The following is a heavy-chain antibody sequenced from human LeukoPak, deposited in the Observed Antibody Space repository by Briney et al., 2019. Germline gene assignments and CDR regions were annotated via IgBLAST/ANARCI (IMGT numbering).Heavy chain of an antibody. V-gene: IGHV3-53*01. CDR3: ARDPSKRWLQLRNKYYFDY. D-gene: IGHD5-24*01. CDR2: IYSGGST. CDR1: GFTVSSNY. J-gene: IGHJ4*02. Sequence: GGSLRLSCAASGFTVSSNYMSWVRQAPGKGLEWVSVIYSGGSTYYADSVKGRFTISRDNAKNSLYLQMNSLRAEDTAVYYCARDPSKRWLQLRNKYYFDYWGQGTLVTVSS.